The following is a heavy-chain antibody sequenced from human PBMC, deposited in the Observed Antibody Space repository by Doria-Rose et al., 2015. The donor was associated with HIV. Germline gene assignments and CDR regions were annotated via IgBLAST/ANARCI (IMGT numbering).Heavy chain of an antibody. CDR1: GVSLSSPGMG. CDR2: IFSDDER. D-gene: IGHD6-13*01. Sequence: QVTLKESGPVLVKPTETLTLTCTVSGVSLSSPGMGVSWIRQPPGKALEWLANIFSDDERSYKTSLKSRLTISMGTSKSQVALTMTDMDPVDTATYYCARIKSSRWYHKYYFDFWGQGTLVIVSA. V-gene: IGHV2-26*01. CDR3: ARIKSSRWYHKYYFDF. J-gene: IGHJ4*02.